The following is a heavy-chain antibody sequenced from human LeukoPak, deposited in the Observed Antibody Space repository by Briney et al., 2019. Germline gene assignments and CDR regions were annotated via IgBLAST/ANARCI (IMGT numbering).Heavy chain of an antibody. J-gene: IGHJ6*02. Sequence: GASVKVSCTASGYTFTSYGISWVRQAPGQGLEWMGWISAYNGNTNYAQKLQGRVTMTTDTSTSTAYMELRSLRSDDTAVYYCARANYYDPKLSGMDVWGQGTTVTVSS. CDR1: GYTFTSYG. CDR3: ARANYYDPKLSGMDV. CDR2: ISAYNGNT. D-gene: IGHD3-22*01. V-gene: IGHV1-18*01.